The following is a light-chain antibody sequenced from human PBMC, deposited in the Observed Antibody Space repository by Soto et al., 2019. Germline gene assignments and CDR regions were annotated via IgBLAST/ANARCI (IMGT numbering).Light chain of an antibody. V-gene: IGLV2-14*01. CDR1: SSDIGGYNY. CDR2: EVS. Sequence: QSVLTQPASVSGSPGQSITISCTGTSSDIGGYNYVSWYQQRPGKAPKLMIYEVSHRPSGVSDRFSGSKSVNTATLTISRLQAEDEADYYCSSYTSSSTRVFGTGTKVTVL. J-gene: IGLJ1*01. CDR3: SSYTSSSTRV.